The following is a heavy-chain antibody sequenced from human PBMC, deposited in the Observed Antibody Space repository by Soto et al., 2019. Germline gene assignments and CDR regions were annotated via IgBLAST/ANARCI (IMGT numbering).Heavy chain of an antibody. Sequence: SETLSLTCTVSGGSISSGGYYWSWIRQHPGKGLEWIGYIYDNDSTYYNPSLKSRVTMSVDMSRNQFPLKLSSVTAADTAVYYCARHHMAATDMYFDYWGQGTLLTVSS. CDR1: GGSISSGGYY. CDR2: IYDNDST. CDR3: ARHHMAATDMYFDY. V-gene: IGHV4-31*03. J-gene: IGHJ4*02. D-gene: IGHD6-19*01.